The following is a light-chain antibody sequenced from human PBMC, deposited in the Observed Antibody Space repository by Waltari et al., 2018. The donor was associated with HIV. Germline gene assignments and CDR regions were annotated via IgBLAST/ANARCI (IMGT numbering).Light chain of an antibody. CDR2: DVD. CDR1: NTHVGTSNY. Sequence: QSALTQPRSVSGSPGPSVTISCAGSNTHVGTSNYVSWYHQKSGEAPRLILSDVDQRPSGVPVRFSGARSGDTASLTISGLQAEDEGDFYCCSYGGSWSFVFGGGTRVTVL. V-gene: IGLV2-11*01. CDR3: CSYGGSWSFV. J-gene: IGLJ2*01.